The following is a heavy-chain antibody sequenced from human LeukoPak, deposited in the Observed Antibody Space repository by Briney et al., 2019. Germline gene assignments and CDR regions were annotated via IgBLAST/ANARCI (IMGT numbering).Heavy chain of an antibody. Sequence: HPGGSLRLSCAASGFTFSNYGMHWVRQAPGKGLEWLAVISYDGSNKYYADSVKGRFTISRDNSRNTLHLQVNSLRAEDTAVYYCAKQCGGSDWFDAFDIWGQGTMVTVSS. J-gene: IGHJ3*02. CDR2: ISYDGSNK. CDR3: AKQCGGSDWFDAFDI. V-gene: IGHV3-30*18. D-gene: IGHD6-19*01. CDR1: GFTFSNYG.